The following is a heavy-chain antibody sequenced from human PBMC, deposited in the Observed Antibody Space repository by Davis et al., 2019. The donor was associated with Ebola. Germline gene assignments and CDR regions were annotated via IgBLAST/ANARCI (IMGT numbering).Heavy chain of an antibody. CDR3: AREGVSSGCAGSFDY. CDR2: FPIDGGYT. D-gene: IGHD6-19*01. J-gene: IGHJ4*02. Sequence: PGGSLRLSCIVSGIDFGTSIMHWVRQAPGKGLEWVALFPIDGGYTQYGDAVKGRFTISRDVSKNTVSLQMNSLRADDTAVYYCAREGVSSGCAGSFDYWGQGVLVTVSS. CDR1: GIDFGTSI. V-gene: IGHV3-30-3*01.